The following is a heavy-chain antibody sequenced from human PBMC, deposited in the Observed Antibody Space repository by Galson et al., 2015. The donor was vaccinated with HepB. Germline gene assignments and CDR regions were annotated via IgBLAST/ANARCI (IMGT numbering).Heavy chain of an antibody. CDR1: GFHFSSSF. D-gene: IGHD6-13*01. J-gene: IGHJ6*03. CDR2: ISTSSSYM. V-gene: IGHV3-21*01. CDR3: ARARFSNIAGVELSYYYLDV. Sequence: SLRLSCAASGFHFSSSFMNWVRQAPGKGLEWVSSISTSSSYMYYADSVEGRFTISRDNAQNSLYLQMSSLRAEDTAVYYCARARFSNIAGVELSYYYLDVWGKGTTVTVSS.